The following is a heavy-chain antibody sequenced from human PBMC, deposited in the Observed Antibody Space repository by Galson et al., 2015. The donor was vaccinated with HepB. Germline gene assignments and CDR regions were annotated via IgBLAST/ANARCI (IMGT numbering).Heavy chain of an antibody. CDR2: ISSSSSYI. Sequence: FLRLSRPASGFIFSRSSMNRVRPAPGKGLEWVTSISSSSSYIYYADSVKVRFTIARDNSKNTLDLQMNSLRAEDTAVYYCAKGMEGWATPTVTTWGQGTLVTVSS. J-gene: IGHJ5*02. CDR1: GFIFSRSS. D-gene: IGHD4-17*01. V-gene: IGHV3-21*04. CDR3: AKGMEGWATPTVTT.